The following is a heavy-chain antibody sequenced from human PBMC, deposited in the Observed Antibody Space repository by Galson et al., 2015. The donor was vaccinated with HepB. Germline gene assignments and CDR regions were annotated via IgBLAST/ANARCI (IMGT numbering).Heavy chain of an antibody. Sequence: SLRLSCAASGFSFSYHAIHWVRQAPGKGLEWLAATSYDGNYKYYVDSVKGRFTIPRDNSKDTLYLQMNSLGAEDTAVYYCAKEDDGFDIWGQGTMVTVSS. V-gene: IGHV3-30*18. J-gene: IGHJ3*02. CDR1: GFSFSYHA. CDR2: TSYDGNYK. CDR3: AKEDDGFDI.